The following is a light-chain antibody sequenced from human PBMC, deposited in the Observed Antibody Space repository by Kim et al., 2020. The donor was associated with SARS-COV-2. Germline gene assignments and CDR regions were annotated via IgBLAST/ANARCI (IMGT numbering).Light chain of an antibody. CDR1: SSDVGVYNY. CDR2: DVS. V-gene: IGLV2-14*03. CDR3: SSYTSSSTVV. Sequence: QSITISSTGTSSDVGVYNYVSWYQHHPGKAPKLMIYDVSNRPSGVSNRFSGSKSGNTASLTISGLQAEDEADYYCSSYTSSSTVVFGGGTQLTVL. J-gene: IGLJ2*01.